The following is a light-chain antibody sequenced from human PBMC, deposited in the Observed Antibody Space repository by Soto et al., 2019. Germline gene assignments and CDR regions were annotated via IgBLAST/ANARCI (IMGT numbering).Light chain of an antibody. CDR3: QQRSNWPLT. J-gene: IGKJ4*01. CDR1: QSISDY. Sequence: EIVLTQSPANVCLSPGERATVSCRASQSISDYLAWYQQKPGRAPRLLIYDASNRATGIPARFSGSGSGTDFTLTISSLEPEDFAVYYCQQRSNWPLTFGGGTKVDIK. V-gene: IGKV3-11*01. CDR2: DAS.